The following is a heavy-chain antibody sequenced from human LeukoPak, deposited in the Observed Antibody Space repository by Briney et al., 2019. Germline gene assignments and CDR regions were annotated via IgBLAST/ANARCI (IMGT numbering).Heavy chain of an antibody. D-gene: IGHD6-19*01. V-gene: IGHV3-53*04. CDR3: ARVAVAGNFDY. Sequence: PGGSLRLSCAASGFTVSSNYMSWVRQAPGKGLEWVSVIYSGGSTYYADSVKGRFTISGHNSKNTLYLQMNSLRAEDTAVYYCARVAVAGNFDYWGQGTLVTVSS. CDR2: IYSGGST. J-gene: IGHJ4*02. CDR1: GFTVSSNY.